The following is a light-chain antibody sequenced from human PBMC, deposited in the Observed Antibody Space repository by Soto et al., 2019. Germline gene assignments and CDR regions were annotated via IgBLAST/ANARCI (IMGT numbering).Light chain of an antibody. CDR2: DPS. J-gene: IGKJ1*01. Sequence: EIVLTQSPAILSISPGERATLSCRASQSVSSYFAWYQQKPGQAPRLLIYDPSNRDTGVPARFSGSGSGTDFTLTISSLEPADFAVYYCQQRRYWPVTFGQGAKVEIE. CDR1: QSVSSY. CDR3: QQRRYWPVT. V-gene: IGKV3-11*01.